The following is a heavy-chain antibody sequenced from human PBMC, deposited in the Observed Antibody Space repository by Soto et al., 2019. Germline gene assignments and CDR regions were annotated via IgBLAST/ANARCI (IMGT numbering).Heavy chain of an antibody. CDR2: MQPSTGRT. V-gene: IGHV1-8*01. Sequence: QVQRVQSGAEVREPGASVKVSCKASGYSFTSLDINGVRQTAGQGLEWMGWMQPSTGRTGYAQKFQGRVTMTRDTSINTAYMELTTLTSDDTAFYYCARGVSAGVDYWGQGTLVTVSS. CDR1: GYSFTSLD. CDR3: ARGVSAGVDY. J-gene: IGHJ4*02. D-gene: IGHD1-26*01.